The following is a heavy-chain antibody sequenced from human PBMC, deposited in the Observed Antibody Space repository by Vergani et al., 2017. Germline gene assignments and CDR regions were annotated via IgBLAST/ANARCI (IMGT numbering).Heavy chain of an antibody. CDR1: GYTFTSYY. D-gene: IGHD4-17*01. J-gene: IGHJ4*02. Sequence: QVQLVQSGAEVKKPGASVKVSCKASGYTFTSYYMHWVRKAPGQGLEWMGINNHSGGSTSYAQKFQGRITMTRDTSTNTVYIELSSLRSEDTAVYYCARGIVSYGFDYRGQGTLVTVPS. CDR3: ARGIVSYGFDY. CDR2: NNHSGGST. V-gene: IGHV1-46*03.